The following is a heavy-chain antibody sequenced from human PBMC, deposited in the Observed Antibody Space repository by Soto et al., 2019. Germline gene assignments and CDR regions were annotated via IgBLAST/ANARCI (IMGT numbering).Heavy chain of an antibody. J-gene: IGHJ4*02. V-gene: IGHV4-30-4*01. CDR3: ARGSDGYNHKYFDY. CDR1: GGSISSGDYY. D-gene: IGHD5-12*01. CDR2: IYYSGST. Sequence: NPSETLSLTCTVSGGSISSGDYYWSWIRQPPGKGLEWIGYIYYSGSTYYNPSLKSRVTISVDTSKNQFSLKLSSVTAADTAVYYCARGSDGYNHKYFDYWGQGTLVTVSS.